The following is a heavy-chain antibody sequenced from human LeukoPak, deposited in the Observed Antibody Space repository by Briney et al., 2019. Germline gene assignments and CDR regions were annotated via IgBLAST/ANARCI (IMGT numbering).Heavy chain of an antibody. CDR2: ISYDGRNK. D-gene: IGHD6-13*01. CDR3: ARDRQYSSSLLYFDY. CDR1: GFTFSSYA. J-gene: IGHJ4*02. Sequence: GGSLRLSCAASGFTFSSYAMHWVRQAPGKGLERVAVISYDGRNKYYADSVKGRFTISRDNSKNTLYLQMNSLRAEDTAVYYCARDRQYSSSLLYFDYWGQGTLVTVSS. V-gene: IGHV3-30*04.